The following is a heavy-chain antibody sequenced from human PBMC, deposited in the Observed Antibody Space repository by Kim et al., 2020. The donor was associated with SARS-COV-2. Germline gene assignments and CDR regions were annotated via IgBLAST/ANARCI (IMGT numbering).Heavy chain of an antibody. J-gene: IGHJ4*02. V-gene: IGHV3-23*01. Sequence: GGSLRLSCAASGFTFSSYAMSWVRQAPGKGLEWVSAISGSGGSTYYADSVKGRFTISRDNSKNTLYLQMNSLRAEDTAVYYCANSPGGPDTAMATESFDYWGQGTLVTVSS. CDR3: ANSPGGPDTAMATESFDY. D-gene: IGHD5-18*01. CDR1: GFTFSSYA. CDR2: ISGSGGST.